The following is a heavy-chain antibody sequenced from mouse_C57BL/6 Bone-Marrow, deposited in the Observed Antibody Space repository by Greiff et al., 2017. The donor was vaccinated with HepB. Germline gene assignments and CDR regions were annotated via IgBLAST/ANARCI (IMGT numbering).Heavy chain of an antibody. Sequence: VQLQQSGPSLVRPSQTLSLTCTVTGFSINSDCYWIWIRQFPGNKLEYIGYTFYSGITYYNPSLESRTYITRDTSKNQFSLKLSSVTTEDTATYYCAREGYYGPWYFDVWGTGTTVTVSS. D-gene: IGHD1-1*01. CDR1: GFSINSDCY. CDR3: AREGYYGPWYFDV. J-gene: IGHJ1*03. CDR2: TFYSGIT. V-gene: IGHV3-3*01.